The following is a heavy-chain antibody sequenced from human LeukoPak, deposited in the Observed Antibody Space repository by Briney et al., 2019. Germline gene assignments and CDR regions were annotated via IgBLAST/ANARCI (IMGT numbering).Heavy chain of an antibody. D-gene: IGHD3-10*01. Sequence: GGSLRLSCAASGFIFSTYGMHWVRQAPGKGLEWVSYISSSSSTIYYADSVKGRFIISRDNAENSLFLQMSSLRDEDTAVYYCATAGTSGSYSLDDWGQGTLVTVSS. CDR2: ISSSSSTI. CDR3: ATAGTSGSYSLDD. V-gene: IGHV3-48*02. J-gene: IGHJ4*02. CDR1: GFIFSTYG.